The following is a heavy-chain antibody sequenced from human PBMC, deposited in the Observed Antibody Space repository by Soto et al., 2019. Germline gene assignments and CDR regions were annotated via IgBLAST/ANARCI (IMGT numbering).Heavy chain of an antibody. Sequence: QVQLVQSGAEVKKPGSSVKVSCKSCGGTFSNYGFSWVRRARGRGLECMGEIVPIFGAEHPQKFQGRVTITADESTNTVFMELRGLRSEDTAVYYCARGGSDYEGSGYYQGHVWGQGTTVTVSS. CDR3: ARGGSDYEGSGYYQGHV. D-gene: IGHD3-22*01. J-gene: IGHJ6*02. V-gene: IGHV1-69*12. CDR2: IVPIFGA. CDR1: GGTFSNYG.